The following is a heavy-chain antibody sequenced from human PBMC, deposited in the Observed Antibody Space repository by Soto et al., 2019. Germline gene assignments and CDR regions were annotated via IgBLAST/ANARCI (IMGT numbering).Heavy chain of an antibody. CDR3: ATKGGSSSWYAPSVFDI. Sequence: ASVKVSCKESGYTFTSNGISWVRQAPGQGLEWMGWISGNNGNTNYAQKFQGRVTMTTDTSTSTAYMELRSLRSDDTAVYYCATKGGSSSWYAPSVFDIWGQGTMVTV. V-gene: IGHV1-18*04. CDR1: GYTFTSNG. J-gene: IGHJ3*02. D-gene: IGHD6-13*01. CDR2: ISGNNGNT.